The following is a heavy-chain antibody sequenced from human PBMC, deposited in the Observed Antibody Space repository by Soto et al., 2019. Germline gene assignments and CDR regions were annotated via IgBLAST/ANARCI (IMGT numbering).Heavy chain of an antibody. V-gene: IGHV3-11*03. CDR2: ISGGSSYT. Sequence: GGSLRLSCAASGFSFGDSYMSWIRQSAGKGLEWLSYISGGSSYTKYAESVKGRFTISRDNARRSLFLQVNGLRADDTAIYYCAKTRVADSGYYFDLWGQGTMVTVSS. D-gene: IGHD3-10*01. CDR3: AKTRVADSGYYFDL. J-gene: IGHJ4*02. CDR1: GFSFGDSY.